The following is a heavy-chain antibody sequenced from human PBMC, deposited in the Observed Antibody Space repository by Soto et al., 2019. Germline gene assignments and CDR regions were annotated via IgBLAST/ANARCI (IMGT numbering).Heavy chain of an antibody. Sequence: ASVKVSCKASGYTFTSYAMHWVRQAPGKGLEWMGGFDAENGETIYAQKFQGRVTMTEDTSTDTAYMELSSLRSEDTAVYYCATVYPGSYSPWFDYWGQGTLVTVSS. V-gene: IGHV1-24*01. CDR2: FDAENGET. CDR1: GYTFTSYA. D-gene: IGHD3-10*01. CDR3: ATVYPGSYSPWFDY. J-gene: IGHJ4*02.